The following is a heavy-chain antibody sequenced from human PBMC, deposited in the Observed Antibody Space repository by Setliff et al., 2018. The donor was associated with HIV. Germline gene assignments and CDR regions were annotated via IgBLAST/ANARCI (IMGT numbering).Heavy chain of an antibody. CDR3: ARDRRGRGIEAAGPYYYFDS. CDR2: INPYSGRT. Sequence: ASVQVSCKASGSTFTGYYIHWVRQAPGQGLEWMGWINPYSGRTHYAQKFQGWVTVARDTSITTAYMDLTNLKSDDTAVYYCARDRRGRGIEAAGPYYYFDSWGQGTLVTVSS. D-gene: IGHD6-13*01. J-gene: IGHJ4*02. CDR1: GSTFTGYY. V-gene: IGHV1-2*04.